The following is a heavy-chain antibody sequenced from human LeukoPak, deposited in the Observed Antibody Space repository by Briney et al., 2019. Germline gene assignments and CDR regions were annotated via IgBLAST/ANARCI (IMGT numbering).Heavy chain of an antibody. Sequence: QPGGSLRLSCAASGFTFSNYGMIWVRQAPGEGLEWVSAISGSGRNTYYADSVKGRFTISRDNSKNTLYLQMNSLRAEDTAVYYCAKVVDTAHRGGDCYFDWGQGTLVTVSS. J-gene: IGHJ4*02. V-gene: IGHV3-23*01. CDR3: AKVVDTAHRGGDCYFD. D-gene: IGHD2-21*02. CDR1: GFTFSNYG. CDR2: ISGSGRNT.